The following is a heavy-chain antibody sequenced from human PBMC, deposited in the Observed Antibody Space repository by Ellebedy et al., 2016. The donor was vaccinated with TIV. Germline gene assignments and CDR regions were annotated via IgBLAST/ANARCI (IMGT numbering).Heavy chain of an antibody. V-gene: IGHV3-72*01. J-gene: IGHJ5*02. CDR3: VKVSQGDWFDP. Sequence: GESLKISCAASGFPFSALYMDWVRQAPGKGLEWVGRVRTKANGYTTDYGASVKGRFTISRDDSKNSLYLQMNNRETEDTAVYYCVKVSQGDWFDPWGQGTLVTVSS. CDR2: VRTKANGYTT. CDR1: GFPFSALY.